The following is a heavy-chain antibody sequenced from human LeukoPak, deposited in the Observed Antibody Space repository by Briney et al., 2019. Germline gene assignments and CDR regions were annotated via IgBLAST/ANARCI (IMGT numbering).Heavy chain of an antibody. CDR2: SNPTCGST. D-gene: IGHD1-26*01. CDR1: GYTFTSYY. J-gene: IGHJ5*02. Sequence: ASVKVSYKASGYTFTSYYMHWVRQAPGQGLDGMGRSNPTCGSTGYAQKFQGRVTMTRDMSTSTDYMELSSLRSEATAIYYCARDNSVGDNAWWFDPWGQGTLVTVSS. V-gene: IGHV1-46*01. CDR3: ARDNSVGDNAWWFDP.